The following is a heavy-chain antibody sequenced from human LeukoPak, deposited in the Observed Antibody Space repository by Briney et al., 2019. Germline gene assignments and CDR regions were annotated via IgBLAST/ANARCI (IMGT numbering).Heavy chain of an antibody. CDR2: IKHDGSEK. CDR3: ASYCSGGSCCDY. V-gene: IGHV3-7*05. J-gene: IGHJ4*02. D-gene: IGHD2-15*01. CDR1: GFTFSSYS. Sequence: GGSLRLSCAASGFTFSSYSMNWVRQAPGRGLEWVANIKHDGSEKYYVDSVKDRFTISRDNAKNSMYLHMNSLRAEDTAVYYCASYCSGGSCCDYWGRGIMVTVSS.